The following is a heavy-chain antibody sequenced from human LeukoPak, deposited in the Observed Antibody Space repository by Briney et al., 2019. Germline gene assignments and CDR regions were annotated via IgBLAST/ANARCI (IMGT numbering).Heavy chain of an antibody. Sequence: ASVKVSCKASGYTFTSYDINWVRQATGQGLEWMGWMNPNSGNTGYAQKFQGRVTMTRNTSISTAYMELSSLRSEDTAVYYCARDSAPAARPSLGSNWFDPWGQGTLVTVSS. CDR1: GYTFTSYD. CDR2: MNPNSGNT. CDR3: ARDSAPAARPSLGSNWFDP. V-gene: IGHV1-8*01. J-gene: IGHJ5*02. D-gene: IGHD6-6*01.